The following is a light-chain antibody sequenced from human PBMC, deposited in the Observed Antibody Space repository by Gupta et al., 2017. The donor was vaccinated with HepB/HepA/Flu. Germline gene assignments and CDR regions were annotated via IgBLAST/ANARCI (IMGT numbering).Light chain of an antibody. CDR3: QQTYSTHWT. V-gene: IGKV1-39*01. CDR1: QSSSTS. Sequence: IPMPPSLSPPSAPVGDRVTITCRASQSSSTSLNWDQQKPGKPPRLLIYAVSALQGGVPSRFSGSGSGTDCALTISSLQPEDFATYYCQQTYSTHWTFGQGTKVEIK. CDR2: AVS. J-gene: IGKJ1*01.